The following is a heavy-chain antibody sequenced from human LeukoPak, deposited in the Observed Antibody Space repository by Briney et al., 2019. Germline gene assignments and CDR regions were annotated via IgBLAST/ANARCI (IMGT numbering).Heavy chain of an antibody. J-gene: IGHJ4*02. Sequence: ASVKVSCKVSGYTLTELSMHWVRQAPGKGLEWMGGFDPEDGETIYAQKFQGRVTMTEDTSTDTAYMELSSLRSEDTAVYYCATSPRDYCSGGSCYFDYWGQGTLVTVSS. CDR1: GYTLTELS. CDR2: FDPEDGET. D-gene: IGHD2-15*01. CDR3: ATSPRDYCSGGSCYFDY. V-gene: IGHV1-24*01.